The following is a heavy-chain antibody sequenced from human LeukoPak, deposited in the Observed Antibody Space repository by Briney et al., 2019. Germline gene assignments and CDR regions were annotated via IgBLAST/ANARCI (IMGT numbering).Heavy chain of an antibody. CDR2: ISAYNGNT. D-gene: IGHD3-10*01. V-gene: IGHV1-18*01. CDR1: GYTFTSYG. J-gene: IGHJ4*02. Sequence: ASVKVSCKASGYTFTSYGISWVRQAPGQGLEWMGWISAYNGNTNYAQKLQGRVTMTTDTSTSTAYMELRSLRSDDTAVYYCARDQVYYGSGHSKPFDYWGQGTLVTVSS. CDR3: ARDQVYYGSGHSKPFDY.